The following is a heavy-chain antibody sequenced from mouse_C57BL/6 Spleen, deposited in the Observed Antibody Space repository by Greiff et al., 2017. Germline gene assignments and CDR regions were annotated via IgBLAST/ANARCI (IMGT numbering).Heavy chain of an antibody. CDR3: ARDDYDAMDY. Sequence: QVQLQQSGTALVKPGASVKLSCKASGYTFTSYWMHWVKQRPGQGLEWIGNLTPSNGGTNYNAKFKSKAPMTVDKSSSTAYMQLSSLTSEDSSVYYCARDDYDAMDYWGQGTSVTVSS. CDR1: GYTFTSYW. V-gene: IGHV1-53*01. J-gene: IGHJ4*01. CDR2: LTPSNGGT.